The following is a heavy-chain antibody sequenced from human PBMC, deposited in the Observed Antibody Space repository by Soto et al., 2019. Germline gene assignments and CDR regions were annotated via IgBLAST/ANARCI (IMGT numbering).Heavy chain of an antibody. CDR3: ARARSGWYPDYYYYGMDV. J-gene: IGHJ6*02. Sequence: GASVKVSWKASGYTFTGYYMHWVRQAPGQGLEWMGWINPNSGGTNYAQKFQGWVTMTRDTSISTAYMELSRLRSDDTAVYYCARARSGWYPDYYYYGMDVWGQGTTVTVS. CDR2: INPNSGGT. CDR1: GYTFTGYY. D-gene: IGHD6-19*01. V-gene: IGHV1-2*04.